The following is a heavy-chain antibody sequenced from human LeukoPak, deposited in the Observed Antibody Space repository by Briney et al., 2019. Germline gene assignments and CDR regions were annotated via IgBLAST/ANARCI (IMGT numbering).Heavy chain of an antibody. Sequence: GASVKVSCKASGYTFTAFYMHWVRQAPGQGLEWMGWINPNSGATNYAQKFQGRVTMTRDTSISTAYMELSRLRSDDTAVYYCARAHLIAAAGYNWFDPWGQGTLVTVPS. CDR3: ARAHLIAAAGYNWFDP. D-gene: IGHD6-13*01. CDR1: GYTFTAFY. CDR2: INPNSGAT. J-gene: IGHJ5*02. V-gene: IGHV1-2*02.